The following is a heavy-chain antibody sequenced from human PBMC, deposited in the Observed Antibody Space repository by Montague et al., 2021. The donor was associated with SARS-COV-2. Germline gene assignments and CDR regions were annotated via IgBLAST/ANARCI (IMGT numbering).Heavy chain of an antibody. J-gene: IGHJ3*01. Sequence: SETLSLTCAVYSGSFSDYYWTWIRQSPGKGLEWIGEINHNGSATFNPSLKGRVTLSKDTSKNQFSLKLQSVTPADTAVYYCVRGQVTISGVLIFIPAAGHLDVWGPGTSVTVSS. CDR2: INHNGSA. CDR3: VRGQVTISGVLIFIPAAGHLDV. D-gene: IGHD3-3*01. CDR1: SGSFSDYY. V-gene: IGHV4-34*01.